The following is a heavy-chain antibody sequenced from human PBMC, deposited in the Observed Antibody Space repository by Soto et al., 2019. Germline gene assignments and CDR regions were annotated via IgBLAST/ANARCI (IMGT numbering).Heavy chain of an antibody. D-gene: IGHD4-17*01. CDR2: IIPILGIA. Sequence: ASVKVSCKASGGTFSSYTISWVRQAPGQGLEWMGRIIPILGIANYAQKFQGRVTITADKSTSTAYMELSSLRSEDTAVYYCARDSYYGDYKRTIQHWGQGTLVTVSS. J-gene: IGHJ1*01. CDR1: GGTFSSYT. CDR3: ARDSYYGDYKRTIQH. V-gene: IGHV1-69*04.